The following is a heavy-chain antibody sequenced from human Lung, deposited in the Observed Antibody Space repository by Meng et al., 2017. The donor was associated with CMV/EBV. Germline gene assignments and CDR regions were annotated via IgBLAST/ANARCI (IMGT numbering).Heavy chain of an antibody. D-gene: IGHD3-16*01. CDR1: GFTFDTYG. CDR3: AKDQLLFGGPNAYFDD. J-gene: IGHJ4*02. V-gene: IGHV3-30*02. CDR2: IRHDGSNK. Sequence: GGSXRLXCAASGFTFDTYGMHWVRQAPGKRLEWVAFIRHDGSNKFYGDSVKGRFTISRDNSKNTLYLQMNNLRAEETAMYYCAKDQLLFGGPNAYFDDWGQGTXVTVSS.